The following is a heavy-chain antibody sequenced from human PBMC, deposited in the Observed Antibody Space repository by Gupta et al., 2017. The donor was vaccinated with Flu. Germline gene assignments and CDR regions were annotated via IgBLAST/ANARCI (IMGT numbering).Heavy chain of an antibody. CDR3: SRELLWFGDNKFDP. CDR2: IFYTGST. Sequence: QLQLQESGPPLVKPSETLSLTCSVSGGSMTGSSYYWAWLRQPPGQGLEWIATIFYTGSTYYNPSLKSRATISVDTSKNQFSLKLTSVTAADTAVYYCSRELLWFGDNKFDPWGQGTLVTVSS. CDR1: GGSMTGSSYY. V-gene: IGHV4-39*01. J-gene: IGHJ5*02. D-gene: IGHD3-10*01.